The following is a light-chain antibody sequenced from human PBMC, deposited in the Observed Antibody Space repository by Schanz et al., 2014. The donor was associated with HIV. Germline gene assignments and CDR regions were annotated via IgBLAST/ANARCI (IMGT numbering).Light chain of an antibody. CDR3: QSYDGTLRAVV. V-gene: IGLV1-40*01. CDR1: SSNIGAGYD. J-gene: IGLJ2*01. Sequence: QSVLTQPPSVSGAPGQRVSISCTGSSSNIGAGYDVHWYQQLPGTAPKLLIYGNNNRPSGVPDRFSDSKSGTSASLVISGLRSEDEGDYYCQSYDGTLRAVVVGGGTKLTVL. CDR2: GNN.